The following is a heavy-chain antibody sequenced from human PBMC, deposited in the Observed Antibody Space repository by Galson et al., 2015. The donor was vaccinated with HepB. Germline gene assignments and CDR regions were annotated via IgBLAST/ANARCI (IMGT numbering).Heavy chain of an antibody. CDR2: ISSSSSTI. J-gene: IGHJ6*02. Sequence: SLRLSCAASGFTFSSYSMNWVRQAPGKGLEWVSYISSSSSTIYYADSVKGRFTISRDNAKNSLYLQMNSLRAEDTAVYYCARHCSSTSCPSYYYYYGMDVWGQGTTVTVSS. V-gene: IGHV3-48*04. CDR3: ARHCSSTSCPSYYYYYGMDV. D-gene: IGHD2-2*01. CDR1: GFTFSSYS.